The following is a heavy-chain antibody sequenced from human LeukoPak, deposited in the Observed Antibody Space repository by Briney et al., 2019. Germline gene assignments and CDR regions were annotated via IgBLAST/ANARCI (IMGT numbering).Heavy chain of an antibody. D-gene: IGHD3-3*01. CDR3: ARAVRDDSWSGHNWFDP. J-gene: IGHJ5*02. V-gene: IGHV1-2*02. CDR1: GYTFTGYY. Sequence: ASVKVSCKASGYTFTGYYMHWVRQAPGQGLEWMGWINPNSGGTNYAQKFQGRVTMTRDTSISTAYMELSRLRSDDAAVYYCARAVRDDSWSGHNWFDPWGQGTLVTVSS. CDR2: INPNSGGT.